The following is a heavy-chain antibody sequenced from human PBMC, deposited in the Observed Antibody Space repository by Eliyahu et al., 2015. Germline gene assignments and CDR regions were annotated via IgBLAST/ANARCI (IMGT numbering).Heavy chain of an antibody. CDR2: IWYDGSNK. CDR1: GFSFSSYG. V-gene: IGHV3-33*01. CDR3: ARNYDILTGNSALAY. J-gene: IGHJ4*02. Sequence: QVQLVESGGGVVQPGRSLRLSCAASGFSFSSYGMHWVRQAPGKGLEWVGVIWYDGSNKYYAHSVKGRFTISRDNSKNTLYLQMNSLRAEDTAVYYCARNYDILTGNSALAYWGQGTLVTVSS. D-gene: IGHD3-9*01.